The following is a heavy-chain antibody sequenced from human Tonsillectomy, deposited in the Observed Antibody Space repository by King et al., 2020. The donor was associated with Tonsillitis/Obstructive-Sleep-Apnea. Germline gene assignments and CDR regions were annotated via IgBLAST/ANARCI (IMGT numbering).Heavy chain of an antibody. CDR1: GFTFRNFG. J-gene: IGHJ4*02. CDR3: ARGNYDRSGYLDY. V-gene: IGHV3-33*01. CDR2: IWYDGSNK. D-gene: IGHD3-22*01. Sequence: VQLVESGGGVVQPGRSLRLSCAASGFTFRNFGMHWVRQAPGKGPEWVAVIWYDGSNKYYADSVKGRFTISRDNSKNTLYLQMNSLRVEDTAVYYCARGNYDRSGYLDYCGQGTLVTVSS.